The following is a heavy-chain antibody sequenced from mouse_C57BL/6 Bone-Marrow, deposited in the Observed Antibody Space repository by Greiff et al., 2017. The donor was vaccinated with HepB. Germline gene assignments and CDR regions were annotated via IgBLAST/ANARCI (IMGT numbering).Heavy chain of an antibody. CDR2: ISYDGSN. CDR3: AIAQLGV. D-gene: IGHD3-1*01. J-gene: IGHJ2*01. CDR1: GYSITSGYY. Sequence: ESGPGLVKPSQSLSLTCSVTGYSITSGYYWNWIRQFPGNKLEWMGYISYDGSNNYNPSLKNRISITRDTSKNQFFLKLNSVTTEDTATYYCAIAQLGVWGQGTTLTVSS. V-gene: IGHV3-6*01.